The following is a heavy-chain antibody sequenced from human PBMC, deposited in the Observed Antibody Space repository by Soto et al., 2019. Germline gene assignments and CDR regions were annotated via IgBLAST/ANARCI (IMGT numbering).Heavy chain of an antibody. CDR2: VAKDGGAK. J-gene: IGHJ4*02. CDR3: AKHCGDPGMPPDY. V-gene: IGHV3-30*18. D-gene: IGHD2-21*02. Sequence: QVQLLESGGGVVQPGRSLRLSCAASGFSFSSYGMHWVRQAPGKGLEWVAVVAKDGGAKFYKDSVMGRFTISRDNSKNALYLQMSSLRPEDTAVYYFAKHCGDPGMPPDYWGQVTLVTVSS. CDR1: GFSFSSYG.